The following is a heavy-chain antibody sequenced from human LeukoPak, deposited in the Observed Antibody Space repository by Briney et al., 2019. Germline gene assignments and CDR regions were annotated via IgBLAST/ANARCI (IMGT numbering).Heavy chain of an antibody. V-gene: IGHV1-69*05. Sequence: GASVKVSCKASGGTFSSYAISWVRQAPGQGLGWMGGIIPIFGTANYAQKFQGRVTITTDESTSTAYMELSSLRSEDTAVYYCARSGYNWNPLDYWGQGTLVTVSS. D-gene: IGHD1-20*01. CDR1: GGTFSSYA. CDR3: ARSGYNWNPLDY. CDR2: IIPIFGTA. J-gene: IGHJ4*02.